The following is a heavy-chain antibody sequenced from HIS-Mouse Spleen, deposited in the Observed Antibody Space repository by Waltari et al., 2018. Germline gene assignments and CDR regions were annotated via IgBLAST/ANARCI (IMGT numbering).Heavy chain of an antibody. CDR3: AHRTYYYDSSGYFFDY. Sequence: QITLKESGPTLVKPTQTLTLTCTFPGFSLSTSGLGVGWIRQPPGKALEWLALIYWDDDKRYSPSLKSRLTITKDTSKNQVVLTMTNMDPVDTATYYCAHRTYYYDSSGYFFDYWGQGTLVTVSS. CDR2: IYWDDDK. V-gene: IGHV2-5*02. J-gene: IGHJ4*02. D-gene: IGHD3-22*01. CDR1: GFSLSTSGLG.